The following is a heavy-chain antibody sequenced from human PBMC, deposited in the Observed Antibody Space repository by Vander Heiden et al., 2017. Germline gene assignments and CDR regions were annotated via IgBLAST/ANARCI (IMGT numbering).Heavy chain of an antibody. D-gene: IGHD2-21*02. CDR1: GYTFTSHY. V-gene: IGHV1-46*01. CDR2: INPSGGST. J-gene: IGHJ6*02. CDR3: ARGLLDGDRPEDYGMDV. Sequence: KVSCRSYGYTFTSHYMHWVRQAPGQGLEWMGIINPSGGSTSYAQKFQVRVTMTRDTSTSTVYMELSSLRSEDTAVYYCARGLLDGDRPEDYGMDVWGHGTTVTVSS.